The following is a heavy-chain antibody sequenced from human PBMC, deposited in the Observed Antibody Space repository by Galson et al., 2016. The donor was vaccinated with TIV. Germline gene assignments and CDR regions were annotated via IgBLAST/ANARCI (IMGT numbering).Heavy chain of an antibody. Sequence: SLRLSCAASGFTFGHYAMTWVRQVPGKGLEWAAGISGSGYRTFYADSVKGRFTISRENSKNTLYLQMNSLRAEGTAVYYCAKGNSNHDREYLYFYYGMDVWGQGTTVTVSS. CDR3: AKGNSNHDREYLYFYYGMDV. J-gene: IGHJ6*02. CDR1: GFTFGHYA. CDR2: ISGSGYRT. D-gene: IGHD2/OR15-2a*01. V-gene: IGHV3-23*01.